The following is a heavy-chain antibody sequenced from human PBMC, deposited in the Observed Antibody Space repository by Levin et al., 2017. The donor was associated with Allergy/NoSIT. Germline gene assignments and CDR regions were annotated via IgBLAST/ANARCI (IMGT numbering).Heavy chain of an antibody. Sequence: SVKVSCKASGYAFSHYGISWVRQAPGQGLEWMGWISVNSGDTNYAQKIQGRVTMTTDTSTTTAYMELRSLTSDDTAVYYCATAHPHYESSGRWFDPWGQGTLVTVSS. CDR2: ISVNSGDT. CDR3: ATAHPHYESSGRWFDP. CDR1: GYAFSHYG. D-gene: IGHD3-22*01. V-gene: IGHV1-18*01. J-gene: IGHJ5*02.